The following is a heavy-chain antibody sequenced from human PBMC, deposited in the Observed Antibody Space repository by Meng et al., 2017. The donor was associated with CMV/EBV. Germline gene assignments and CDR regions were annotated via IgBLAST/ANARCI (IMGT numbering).Heavy chain of an antibody. CDR2: MNPNSGNT. Sequence: ASVKVSCKASGYTFTSYDINWVRQATGQGLEGMGWMNPNSGNTGYAQKFQGRGTMTRNTSISTAYIELSSMRSEDTAVDYCARVGVSLAAFDFWGQGTMVTVSS. D-gene: IGHD3-16*01. CDR3: ARVGVSLAAFDF. CDR1: GYTFTSYD. V-gene: IGHV1-8*01. J-gene: IGHJ3*01.